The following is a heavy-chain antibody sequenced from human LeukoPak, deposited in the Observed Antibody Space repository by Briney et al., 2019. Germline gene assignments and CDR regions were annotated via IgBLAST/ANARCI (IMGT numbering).Heavy chain of an antibody. V-gene: IGHV3-23*01. CDR2: VRDNGGIT. Sequence: GGSLRLSCAASGFTFSSYGMSWVRQAPGKGLEWVSHVRDNGGITFYADSVKGRFTISRDNSKNTVYLQMNSLRAEDTAVYYCAKDKDYYMDVWGKGTTVTVSS. CDR3: AKDKDYYMDV. J-gene: IGHJ6*03. CDR1: GFTFSSYG.